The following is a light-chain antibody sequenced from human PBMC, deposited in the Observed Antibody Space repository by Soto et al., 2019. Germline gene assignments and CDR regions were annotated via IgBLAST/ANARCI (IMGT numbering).Light chain of an antibody. CDR1: SSDVGPHNL. J-gene: IGLJ2*01. CDR3: CSYAGSSTVV. Sequence: QSALTQPASVSGSPGQSITISCTGTSSDVGPHNLVSWYQHHPGKAPKLIIYDVSKWPSGVSHRFSGSKSGNTASLTIYGLQAEDEADYYCCSYAGSSTVVFGGGTKVTVL. CDR2: DVS. V-gene: IGLV2-23*02.